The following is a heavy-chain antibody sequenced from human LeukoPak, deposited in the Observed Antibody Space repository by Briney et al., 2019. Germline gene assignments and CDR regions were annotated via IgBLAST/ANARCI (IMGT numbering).Heavy chain of an antibody. CDR2: INPNSGGT. V-gene: IGHV1-2*02. CDR1: GYTFTGYY. CDR3: ASLPYSSGWFDY. Sequence: ASVKVSCKASGYTFTGYYMHWVRQAPGQGLEWMGWINPNSGGTNYAQKFQGRVTMTRDTSISTAYMELSRLRSDDTAVYHCASLPYSSGWFDYWGQGTLVTVSS. D-gene: IGHD6-19*01. J-gene: IGHJ4*02.